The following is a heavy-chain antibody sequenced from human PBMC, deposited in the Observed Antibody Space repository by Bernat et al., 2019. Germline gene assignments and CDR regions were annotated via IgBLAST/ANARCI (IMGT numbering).Heavy chain of an antibody. V-gene: IGHV3-33*01. CDR2: IWYDGSNK. Sequence: QVQLVESGGGVVQPGRSLRLSCAASGFTFSSYGMHWVRQAPGKGLEWVAVIWYDGSNKYYADAVKGRFTISRDNSKNTLYLQMNSLRAEDTAVYYCARTASRGSWYIYGMDVWGQGTTVTVSS. J-gene: IGHJ6*02. CDR1: GFTFSSYG. CDR3: ARTASRGSWYIYGMDV. D-gene: IGHD6-13*01.